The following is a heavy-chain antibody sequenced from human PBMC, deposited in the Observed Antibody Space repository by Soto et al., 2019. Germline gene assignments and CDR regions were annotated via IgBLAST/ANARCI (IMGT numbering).Heavy chain of an antibody. J-gene: IGHJ4*02. V-gene: IGHV3-15*07. D-gene: IGHD1-26*01. CDR1: SVSNAW. CDR3: ATPGVSGTELNY. Sequence: SVSNAWMNWVRQAPGKGLEWVGRIKRKTDGGTSDYAAPVKGRFTLSRDDSKNTLFLQMNSLETEDTAVYYCATPGVSGTELNYWGQGTLVTVSS. CDR2: IKRKTDGGTS.